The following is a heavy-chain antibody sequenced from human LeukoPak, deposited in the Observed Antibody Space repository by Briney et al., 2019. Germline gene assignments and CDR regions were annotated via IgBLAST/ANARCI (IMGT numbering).Heavy chain of an antibody. CDR3: ARTEGYCSSTSCSTSEFDY. J-gene: IGHJ4*02. D-gene: IGHD2-2*01. CDR1: GYTFTVYY. Sequence: ASVKVSCKASGYTFTVYYMHWVRQAPGQGLEWMGWINPNSGGTNYAQKFQGRVTITRDTSISTAYMELSRLRSDDTAVYYCARTEGYCSSTSCSTSEFDYWGQGTLVTVSS. V-gene: IGHV1-2*02. CDR2: INPNSGGT.